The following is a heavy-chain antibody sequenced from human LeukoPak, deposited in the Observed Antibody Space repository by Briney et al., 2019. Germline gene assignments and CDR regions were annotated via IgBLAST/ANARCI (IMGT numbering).Heavy chain of an antibody. CDR3: ARGRTDGTRLYYYYYYGMDV. Sequence: SETLSLTCTVSGGSISSGDYYWSWIRQPPGKGLEWIGYIYYSGSTYYNPSLKSRVTISVDTSKNQFSLKLSPVTAADTAVYYCARGRTDGTRLYYYYYYGMDVWGQGTTVTVSS. D-gene: IGHD1-1*01. CDR1: GGSISSGDYY. CDR2: IYYSGST. J-gene: IGHJ6*02. V-gene: IGHV4-30-4*01.